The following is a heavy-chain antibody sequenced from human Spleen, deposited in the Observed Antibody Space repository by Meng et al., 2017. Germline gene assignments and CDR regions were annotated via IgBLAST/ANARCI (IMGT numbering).Heavy chain of an antibody. D-gene: IGHD6-13*01. CDR3: AHSALSSFWSYAY. CDR1: GFSLSTSGVG. J-gene: IGHJ4*02. CDR2: IYWDDD. Sequence: QITLKESGPTLVKPTQTLTLTCTFSGFSLSTSGVGVGWIRQPPGKALEWLALIYWDDDNSASLKSRLTISKVTSKNQVVLTMTNMDPVDTATYFCAHSALSSFWSYAYWGPGTLVTVSS. V-gene: IGHV2-5*02.